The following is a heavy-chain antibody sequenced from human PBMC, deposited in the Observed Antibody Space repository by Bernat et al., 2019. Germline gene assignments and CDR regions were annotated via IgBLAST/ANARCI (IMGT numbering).Heavy chain of an antibody. CDR2: IWYDGSNK. V-gene: IGHV3-33*01. D-gene: IGHD3-10*01. Sequence: QVQLVESGGGVVQPGRSLRLSCAASGFTFSSYGMHWVRQASGKGLEWVAVIWYDGSNKYYADSVKGRFTISRDNSKNTLYLQMNSLRAEDTAVYYCARGLWFGELFYGMDVWGQGTTVTVSS. CDR1: GFTFSSYG. J-gene: IGHJ6*02. CDR3: ARGLWFGELFYGMDV.